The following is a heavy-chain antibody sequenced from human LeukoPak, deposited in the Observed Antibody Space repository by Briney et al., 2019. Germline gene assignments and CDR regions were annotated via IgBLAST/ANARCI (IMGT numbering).Heavy chain of an antibody. J-gene: IGHJ4*02. CDR3: ARTLYIAAVPGGFDY. CDR1: GYTFTGHY. D-gene: IGHD6-13*01. Sequence: ASVKVSCKASGYTFTGHYIHWVRQAPGQGLEWMGWINPKNAATNYAQKFQGRVTMTRDTSTGTGYMERSSLRSDGTAVFYCARTLYIAAVPGGFDYWGQGTLVTVSS. CDR2: INPKNAAT. V-gene: IGHV1-2*02.